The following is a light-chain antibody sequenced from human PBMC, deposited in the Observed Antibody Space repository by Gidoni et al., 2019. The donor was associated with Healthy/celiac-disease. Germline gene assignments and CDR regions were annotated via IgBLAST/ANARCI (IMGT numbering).Light chain of an antibody. J-gene: IGKJ4*01. V-gene: IGKV3-11*01. CDR2: GAS. Sequence: EIVLTQSPATLSLSPGERATLSCRASQSLGTFLVWYQHKPGPAPRLLIYGASTRSTGVPARFSGAGSGTDFTLTIASLEPEDCAIYYCQQRGRWPLTFGGGTRVEI. CDR1: QSLGTF. CDR3: QQRGRWPLT.